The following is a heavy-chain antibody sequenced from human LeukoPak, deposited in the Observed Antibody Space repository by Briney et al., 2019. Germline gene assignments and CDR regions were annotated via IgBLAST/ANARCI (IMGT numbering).Heavy chain of an antibody. V-gene: IGHV3-15*01. Sequence: GGSLRLSCAASGFTFSDAWMSWVRQAPGKGLEWVGRIKSKTDGGTTDYAAPVKGRFTISRDDSKNTLYLQMNSLKTEDTAVYYCTSRPGYSSSWYFFAFDIWGQGTMVTVSS. CDR1: GFTFSDAW. CDR3: TSRPGYSSSWYFFAFDI. D-gene: IGHD6-13*01. J-gene: IGHJ3*02. CDR2: IKSKTDGGTT.